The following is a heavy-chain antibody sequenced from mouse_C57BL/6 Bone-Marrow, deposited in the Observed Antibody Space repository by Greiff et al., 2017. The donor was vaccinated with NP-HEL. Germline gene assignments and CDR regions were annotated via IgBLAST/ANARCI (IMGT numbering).Heavy chain of an antibody. Sequence: EVQLQQSGPELVKPGASVKITCKASGYTFTDYNMDWVKQSHGKSLEWIGDINPNNGGTIYNQKFKGKATLTVDKSSSTAYMELRSLTSEDTAVYYCARGGLYGYDVGYFDVWGTGTTVTVSS. D-gene: IGHD2-2*01. J-gene: IGHJ1*03. CDR2: INPNNGGT. CDR3: ARGGLYGYDVGYFDV. V-gene: IGHV1-18*01. CDR1: GYTFTDYN.